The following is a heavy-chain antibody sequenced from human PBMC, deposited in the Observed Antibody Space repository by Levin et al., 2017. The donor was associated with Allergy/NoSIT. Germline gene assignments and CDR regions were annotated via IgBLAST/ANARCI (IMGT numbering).Heavy chain of an antibody. CDR1: GFAFGDYA. CDR2: FTGGGSDT. J-gene: IGHJ3*01. D-gene: IGHD6-19*01. CDR3: AKKQAGTSGFSFDV. V-gene: IGHV3-23*01. Sequence: GGSLRLSCAASGFAFGDYAMTWVRQAPGKGLEWVSDFTGGGSDTWYGDSVKGRFTVSRDNSKDMLYLELNSLRVEDTGIYYCAKKQAGTSGFSFDVWGQGTTVTVSS.